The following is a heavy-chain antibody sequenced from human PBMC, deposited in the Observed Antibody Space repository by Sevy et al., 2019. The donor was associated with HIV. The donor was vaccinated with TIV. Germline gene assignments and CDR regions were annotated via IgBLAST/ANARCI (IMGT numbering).Heavy chain of an antibody. CDR1: GYTFVTYG. D-gene: IGHD3-22*01. CDR3: VGDANYDCESSGYPFDD. Sequence: ASVKVSCKTSGYTFVTYGISWVRQVPGQGPQWMGRISGNDGSTRGAQIFQDRVTMTTDRTTCTDYMEVRRLRSDDTAVYYCVGDANYDCESSGYPFDDWGQGTLVTVSS. CDR2: ISGNDGST. J-gene: IGHJ4*02. V-gene: IGHV1-18*01.